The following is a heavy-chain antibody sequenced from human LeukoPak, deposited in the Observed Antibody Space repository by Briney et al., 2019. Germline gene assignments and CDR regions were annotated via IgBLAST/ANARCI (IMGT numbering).Heavy chain of an antibody. CDR3: ARLGITGTSPGGYYYGMDV. J-gene: IGHJ6*02. Sequence: GGSLRLSCAASGFTFDDYGMSWVRQAPGKGLEWVSGISWNGGSTGYADSVKGRFTISRDNAKNSLYLQMNSLRAEDTALYHCARLGITGTSPGGYYYGMDVWGQGTTVTVSS. CDR1: GFTFDDYG. CDR2: ISWNGGST. V-gene: IGHV3-20*01. D-gene: IGHD1-7*01.